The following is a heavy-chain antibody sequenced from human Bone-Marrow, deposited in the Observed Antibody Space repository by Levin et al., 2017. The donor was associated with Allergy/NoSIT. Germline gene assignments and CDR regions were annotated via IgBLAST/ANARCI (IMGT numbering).Heavy chain of an antibody. CDR3: AKWAAAVPLFGDYFDY. J-gene: IGHJ4*02. V-gene: IGHV3-30*18. Sequence: TGGSLRLSCIISTVNFDTYAMHWVRQAPGKGLEWVALISHDGGHKSYAESVKGRFTISRDKSNGTLHLQMNDLRVEDTAVYYCAKWAAAVPLFGDYFDYWGLGTRVTVSS. D-gene: IGHD2-15*01. CDR1: TVNFDTYA. CDR2: ISHDGGHK.